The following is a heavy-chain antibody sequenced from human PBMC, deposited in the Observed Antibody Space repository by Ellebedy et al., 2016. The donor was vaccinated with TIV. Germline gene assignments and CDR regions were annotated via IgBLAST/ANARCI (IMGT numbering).Heavy chain of an antibody. CDR3: ARDPRGTTVVLPFDP. CDR1: GFTFRNYG. Sequence: GESLKISCEASGFTFRNYGMHWVRQAPGKGLEWVAVIWHDGSNEYYGDSVKGRFTISRDNSRNTLYLRMFSLRAEDTAVYYCARDPRGTTVVLPFDPWGQGTLVTVSS. CDR2: IWHDGSNE. J-gene: IGHJ5*02. V-gene: IGHV3-33*08. D-gene: IGHD4-23*01.